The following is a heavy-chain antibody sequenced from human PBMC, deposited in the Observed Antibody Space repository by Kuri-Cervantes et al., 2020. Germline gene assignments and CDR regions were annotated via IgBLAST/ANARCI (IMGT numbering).Heavy chain of an antibody. CDR2: IYPGDSDT. CDR3: ARHSPEWERLDREIDY. J-gene: IGHJ4*02. Sequence: GGSLRLSCKGSGYSFTSYWIGWVRQMPGKGLEWMGIIYPGDSDTRYSPSFQGQVTISADKSISTAYLQWSSLKASDTAMYYCARHSPEWERLDREIDYWGQGTLVTVSS. CDR1: GYSFTSYW. D-gene: IGHD1-26*01. V-gene: IGHV5-51*01.